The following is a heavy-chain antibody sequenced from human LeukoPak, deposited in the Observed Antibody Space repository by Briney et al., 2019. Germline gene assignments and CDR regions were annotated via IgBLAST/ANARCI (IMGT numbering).Heavy chain of an antibody. CDR1: GYTFTGYF. D-gene: IGHD1-26*01. J-gene: IGHJ3*02. Sequence: GASVKVSCKTSGYTFTGYFMHWVRQAPGQGLEWMGWINPNSGGTNYAQKFQGRVTMTRDTSISTAYMELSRLRSDDTAVYYCARSGSYSYSNHDAFDIWGQGTMVTVSS. CDR3: ARSGSYSYSNHDAFDI. CDR2: INPNSGGT. V-gene: IGHV1-2*02.